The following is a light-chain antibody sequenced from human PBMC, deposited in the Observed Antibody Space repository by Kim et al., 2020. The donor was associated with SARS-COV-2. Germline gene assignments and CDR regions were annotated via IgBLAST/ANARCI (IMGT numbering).Light chain of an antibody. Sequence: DIQLTQSPSFLSASVGDRVTITCRASQGISSYLAWYQQKPGKAPKLLIYAASTLQSGVPSRFSGSGSGTEFTLTISSLQPEDFATYYCQQRNSYPCTFGQGTKVDIK. CDR3: QQRNSYPCT. V-gene: IGKV1-9*01. J-gene: IGKJ2*02. CDR1: QGISSY. CDR2: AAS.